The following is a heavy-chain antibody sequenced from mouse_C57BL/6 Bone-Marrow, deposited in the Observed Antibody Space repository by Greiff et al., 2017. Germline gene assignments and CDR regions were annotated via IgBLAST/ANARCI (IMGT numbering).Heavy chain of an antibody. CDR2: INPSTGGT. CDR1: GYSFTGYY. D-gene: IGHD1-2*01. V-gene: IGHV1-42*01. J-gene: IGHJ2*01. Sequence: VQLKQSGPELVKPGASVKISCKASGYSFTGYYMNWVKQSPEKSLEWIGEINPSTGGTTYNQKFKAKATLTVDKSSSTAYMQLKSLTSEDSAVYYCARGYSYFDYWGQGTTLTVSS. CDR3: ARGYSYFDY.